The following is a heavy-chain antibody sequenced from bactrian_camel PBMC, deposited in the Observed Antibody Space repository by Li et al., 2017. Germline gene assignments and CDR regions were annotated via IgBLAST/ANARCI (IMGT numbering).Heavy chain of an antibody. J-gene: IGHJ4*01. CDR2: IYGDGTKI. V-gene: IGHV3S6*01. CDR3: AAYPEWRPLIDDGGAPGEIGFDH. Sequence: HVQLVESGGGLVQPGGSLRLSCAASGFTFSKYGMAWVRQAPGKGLEWVAGIYGDGTKIGYADSVKGRFTISRDISKDTLYLQMNMLKPEDGAMYYCAAYPEWRPLIDDGGAPGEIGFDHWGQGTQVTVS. CDR1: GFTFSKYG. D-gene: IGHD1*01.